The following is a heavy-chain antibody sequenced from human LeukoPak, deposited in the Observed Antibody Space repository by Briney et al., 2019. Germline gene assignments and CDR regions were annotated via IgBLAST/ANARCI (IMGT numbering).Heavy chain of an antibody. CDR3: ATSWDY. Sequence: GGSLVLPCAASGFMFSKYWLSWVRQAPGKGLEWVANIKQDGSERYYLDSVKGRFTISRDNAKNSLFLHMDSLRAEDTAVYYCATSWDYWAQGTLVTVSS. CDR2: IKQDGSER. J-gene: IGHJ4*02. CDR1: GFMFSKYW. V-gene: IGHV3-7*01.